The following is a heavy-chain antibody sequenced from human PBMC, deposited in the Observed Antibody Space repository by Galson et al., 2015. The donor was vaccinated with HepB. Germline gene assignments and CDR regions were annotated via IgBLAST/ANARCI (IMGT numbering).Heavy chain of an antibody. J-gene: IGHJ6*03. CDR2: ISYDGSNK. D-gene: IGHD1-26*01. CDR1: GFSFSSYG. V-gene: IGHV3-30*18. Sequence: SLRLSCAASGFSFSSYGMHWVRQSPRKGLEWVAVISYDGSNKYYADSVRGRFTVSRDNSKNTLYLQMNSLKAEDTALYYCAKLPIVGDSYYYYYMDVWGKGTTVTVSS. CDR3: AKLPIVGDSYYYYYMDV.